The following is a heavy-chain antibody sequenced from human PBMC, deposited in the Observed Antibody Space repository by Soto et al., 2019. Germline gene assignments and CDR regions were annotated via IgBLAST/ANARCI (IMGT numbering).Heavy chain of an antibody. Sequence: QVHLVQSGAEVKKPGASVKVSCKASGYTFTSYGITWVRQAPGQGLEWMGWISAHNGNTDYAQKLQGRVIVTRDTAPSTAYRELRCLISDDTAVYYCARGRDGDYWGQGALVTVSS. CDR3: ARGRDGDY. CDR1: GYTFTSYG. J-gene: IGHJ4*02. V-gene: IGHV1-18*01. D-gene: IGHD6-6*01. CDR2: ISAHNGNT.